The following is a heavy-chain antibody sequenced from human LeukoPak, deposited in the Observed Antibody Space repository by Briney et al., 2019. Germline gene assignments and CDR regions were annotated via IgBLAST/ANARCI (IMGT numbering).Heavy chain of an antibody. CDR2: ISGSGDST. Sequence: GGSLRLSCAASGFTFSSYAMSWVRQAPGKGLEWVSAISGSGDSTYYADSVKGRFTISRDNSKNTLYLQMNSLRAEDTAVYYCAKHQQLWPTYNWFDPWGQGTLVTVSS. D-gene: IGHD5-18*01. CDR3: AKHQQLWPTYNWFDP. V-gene: IGHV3-23*01. CDR1: GFTFSSYA. J-gene: IGHJ5*02.